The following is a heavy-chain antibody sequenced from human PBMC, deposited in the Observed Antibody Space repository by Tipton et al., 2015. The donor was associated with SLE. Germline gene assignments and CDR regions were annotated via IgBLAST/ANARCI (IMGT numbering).Heavy chain of an antibody. Sequence: LRLSCAVSGYSISSGYYWGWIRQPPGKGLEWIGSIYHSGSTYYNPSLKSRVTISVDTSKNQFSPKLSSVTAADTAVYYCASAVVVNNDWYFDLWGRGTLVTVSS. CDR1: GYSISSGYY. J-gene: IGHJ2*01. V-gene: IGHV4-38-2*01. CDR3: ASAVVVNNDWYFDL. D-gene: IGHD3-22*01. CDR2: IYHSGST.